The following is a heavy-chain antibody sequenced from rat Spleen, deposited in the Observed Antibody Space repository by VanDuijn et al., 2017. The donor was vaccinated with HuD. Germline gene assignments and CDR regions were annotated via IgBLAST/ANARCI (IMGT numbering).Heavy chain of an antibody. CDR3: TRENYYLDY. V-gene: IGHV5-29*01. J-gene: IGHJ2*01. CDR1: GFTFSDYY. Sequence: EVYLVQSDGGLVQPGGSLKLSCVASGFTFSDYYMAWVRQAPTKGLEWVASVSHDGISTYYRDSVKGRFTISRDDAKSTLSLQMNSLRSEDTATYYCTRENYYLDYWGQGVMVTVSS. CDR2: VSHDGIST. D-gene: IGHD4-2*01.